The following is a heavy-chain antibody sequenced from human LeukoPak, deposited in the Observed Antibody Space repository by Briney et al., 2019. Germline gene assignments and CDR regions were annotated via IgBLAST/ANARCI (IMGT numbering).Heavy chain of an antibody. J-gene: IGHJ4*02. CDR2: KYHCGTT. V-gene: IGHV4-34*01. Sequence: SETLSLTCAVYGGPFSGYHWSWIRRPPGKGLEWIGEKYHCGTTNYNPSLKSRVNISVDTSKNQFSLKLSSVTAADTAVYYCARSSTKTYYYDSSGYYNWGQGTLVTVCS. CDR3: ARSSTKTYYYDSSGYYN. CDR1: GGPFSGYH. D-gene: IGHD3-22*01.